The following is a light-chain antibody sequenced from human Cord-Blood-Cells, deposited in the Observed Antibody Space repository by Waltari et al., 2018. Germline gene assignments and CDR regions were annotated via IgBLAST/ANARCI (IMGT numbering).Light chain of an antibody. CDR3: QVWDSSSDHVV. CDR2: YDS. CDR1: NIGSKS. V-gene: IGLV3-21*04. Sequence: PGQTARITCGGNNIGSKSVHWYQQKPGQAPVLVIYYDSDRPSGIPERFSGSNSGNTATLTISRVEAGDEADYYCQVWDSSSDHVVFGGGTKLTVL. J-gene: IGLJ2*01.